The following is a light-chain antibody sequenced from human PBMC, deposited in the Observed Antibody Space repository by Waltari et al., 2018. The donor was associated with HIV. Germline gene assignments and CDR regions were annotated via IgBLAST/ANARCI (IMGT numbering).Light chain of an antibody. CDR2: EFS. J-gene: IGLJ2*01. CDR1: SSDVVRYNY. V-gene: IGLV2-14*01. Sequence: QSALPQPASVSGSPGQSITIPCTGPSSDVVRYNYVSWYQQHPGKAPRLMIYEFSNRSSGVSNRFSGYKSGDTASLTISGLQAEDEAAYYCSSYTSSNTLRFGGGTKLTVL. CDR3: SSYTSSNTLR.